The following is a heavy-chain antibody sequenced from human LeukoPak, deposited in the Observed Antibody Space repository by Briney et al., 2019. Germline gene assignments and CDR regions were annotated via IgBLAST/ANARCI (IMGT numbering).Heavy chain of an antibody. J-gene: IGHJ1*01. D-gene: IGHD3-22*01. CDR3: ATGNYYDSRGYYTFGH. Sequence: GGSLRLSCAASGFTFSRYWMHWVRHAPGKGLVWVSRINGDGSTTSYADSVKGGFTISRDNTKNTLYLQMNSLRAEDTAVYYCATGNYYDSRGYYTFGHWGQGTLVTVSS. CDR2: INGDGSTT. CDR1: GFTFSRYW. V-gene: IGHV3-74*01.